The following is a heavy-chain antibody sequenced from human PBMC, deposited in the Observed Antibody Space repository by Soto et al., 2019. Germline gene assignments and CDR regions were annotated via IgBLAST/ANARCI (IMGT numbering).Heavy chain of an antibody. J-gene: IGHJ5*02. D-gene: IGHD3-16*01. CDR1: GGTFSSYA. Sequence: ASVKVSCKASGGTFSSYAISWVRQAPGQGLEWMGGIIPIFGTANYAQKFQGRVTITADESTSTAYMELSSLRSEDTAVYYCARVGGIMMSGSPFDPWGQGTLVTVSS. V-gene: IGHV1-69*13. CDR2: IIPIFGTA. CDR3: ARVGGIMMSGSPFDP.